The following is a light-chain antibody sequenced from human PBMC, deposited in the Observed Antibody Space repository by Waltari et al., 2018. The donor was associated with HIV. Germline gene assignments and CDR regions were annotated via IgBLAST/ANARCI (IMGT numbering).Light chain of an antibody. J-gene: IGLJ1*01. CDR3: CSYAGSSTYV. Sequence: QSALTQPASVSGSPGQSITISCTGTSSDVGGYNYVSWYKQHPGKAPKLMIYDVSKRPSGVSNRFSGAKSGNTASLTISGLQAEDEADYYCCSYAGSSTYVFGTGTKVTVL. CDR2: DVS. V-gene: IGLV2-23*02. CDR1: SSDVGGYNY.